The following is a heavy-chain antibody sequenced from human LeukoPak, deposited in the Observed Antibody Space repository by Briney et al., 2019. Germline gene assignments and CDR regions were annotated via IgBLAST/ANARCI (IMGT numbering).Heavy chain of an antibody. Sequence: SETLSLTCAVSGGSVSSSGYSWIWIRQPPGKGLEWVTYIYYNGNIHSNPSLKSRVAISLDTSKNQFSLKLSSVTAADTAVYYCARANAVTTSNPDYWGQGTLVTVSS. D-gene: IGHD4-17*01. CDR3: ARANAVTTSNPDY. CDR2: IYYNGNI. CDR1: GGSVSSSGYS. J-gene: IGHJ4*02. V-gene: IGHV4-30-4*07.